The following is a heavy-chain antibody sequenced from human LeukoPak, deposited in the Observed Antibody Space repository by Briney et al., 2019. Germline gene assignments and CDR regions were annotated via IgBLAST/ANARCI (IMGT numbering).Heavy chain of an antibody. CDR3: ARELRYYYDSSGYYSAANYFDY. V-gene: IGHV4-61*09. CDR2: IYHSGST. Sequence: SETLSLTCTVSGGSISSGTYYWTWIRQPAGKGLQWIGNIYHSGSTNYNPSLKSRVTISVDTAKNQFSLKLSSVTAADTAVYYCARELRYYYDSSGYYSAANYFDYWGQGTLVTVSS. D-gene: IGHD3-22*01. CDR1: GGSISSGTYY. J-gene: IGHJ4*02.